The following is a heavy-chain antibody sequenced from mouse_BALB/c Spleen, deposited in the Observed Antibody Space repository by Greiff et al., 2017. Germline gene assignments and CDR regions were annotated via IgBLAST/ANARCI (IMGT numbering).Heavy chain of an antibody. D-gene: IGHD2-2*01. CDR1: GFSLTSYG. Sequence: QVQLKESGPGLVAPSQSLSITCTVSGFSLTSYGVHWVRQPPGKGLEWLGVIWAGGSTNYNSALMSRLSISKDNSKSQVFLKKNSLQTDDTAMDYCAREEGYRLLDYWGQGTTRTVSS. V-gene: IGHV2-9*02. CDR2: IWAGGST. J-gene: IGHJ2*01. CDR3: AREEGYRLLDY.